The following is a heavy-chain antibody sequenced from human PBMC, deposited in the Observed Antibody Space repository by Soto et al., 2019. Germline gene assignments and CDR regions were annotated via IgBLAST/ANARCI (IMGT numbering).Heavy chain of an antibody. D-gene: IGHD5-12*01. CDR3: TTAHPRGPDY. Sequence: VQLVESGGGVVQPGRSLRLSCVASGFSFSNAWMNWVRQAPGKGLEWVGQIKSKTDGGTIFYPAPVKGRFIISRDDSTNTLYLQMNSLKTEDTAVYYCTTAHPRGPDYWGQGTLVTVSS. V-gene: IGHV3-15*01. J-gene: IGHJ4*02. CDR2: IKSKTDGGTI. CDR1: GFSFSNAW.